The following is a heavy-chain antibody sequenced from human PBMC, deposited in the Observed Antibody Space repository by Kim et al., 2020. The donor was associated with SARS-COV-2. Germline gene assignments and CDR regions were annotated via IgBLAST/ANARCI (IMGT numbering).Heavy chain of an antibody. V-gene: IGHV3-74*01. J-gene: IGHJ6*02. CDR2: INSDGSST. D-gene: IGHD3-10*01. Sequence: GGSLRLSCAASGFTFSSYWMHWVRQAPGKGLVWVSRINSDGSSTSYADSVKGRFTISRDNAKNTLYLQMNSLRAEDTAVYYCARGTMVRGVMGHYYYGMDVWGQGTTVTVSS. CDR3: ARGTMVRGVMGHYYYGMDV. CDR1: GFTFSSYW.